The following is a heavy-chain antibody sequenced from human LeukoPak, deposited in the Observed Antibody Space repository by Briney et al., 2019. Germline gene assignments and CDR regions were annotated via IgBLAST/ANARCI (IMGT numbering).Heavy chain of an antibody. D-gene: IGHD3-16*01. Sequence: GGSLRLSCTASGFSFSYFWMTWVRQAPGKGLEWVATIKQAGSETYFVDSLKGRFTISRDNAKNSLFLQMNSLRAEDTAVYYCARVSWGDAFDIWGQGTMVTVSS. CDR2: IKQAGSET. J-gene: IGHJ3*02. V-gene: IGHV3-7*01. CDR1: GFSFSYFW. CDR3: ARVSWGDAFDI.